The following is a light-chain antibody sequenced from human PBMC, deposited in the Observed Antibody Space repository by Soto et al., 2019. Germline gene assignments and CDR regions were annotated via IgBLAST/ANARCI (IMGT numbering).Light chain of an antibody. V-gene: IGKV3-11*01. J-gene: IGKJ5*01. CDR1: QSVGSY. Sequence: EIVLTQSPATLSLSPGERSTLSCRASQSVGSYLAWYQHKPGHAPRLLIYDASHRATGIPARFSGSGSETDFTLTISGLQSEDSAVYFCQQYNNWPFSFGQGTRLEI. CDR2: DAS. CDR3: QQYNNWPFS.